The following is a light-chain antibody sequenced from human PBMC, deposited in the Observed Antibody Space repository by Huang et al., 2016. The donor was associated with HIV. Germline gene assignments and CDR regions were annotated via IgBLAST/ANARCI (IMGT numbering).Light chain of an antibody. J-gene: IGKJ1*01. CDR1: QGISIW. Sequence: DIQMTQSPSTLSASVGERVTITCRASQGISIWLAWYQQKPGKAPKLLIYRASTLEGEVPSTFSGSGSGTEFTLTISSLQPDDFATYYCQQYNSYSPWPFGQGTEVEIK. CDR3: QQYNSYSPWP. V-gene: IGKV1-5*03. CDR2: RAS.